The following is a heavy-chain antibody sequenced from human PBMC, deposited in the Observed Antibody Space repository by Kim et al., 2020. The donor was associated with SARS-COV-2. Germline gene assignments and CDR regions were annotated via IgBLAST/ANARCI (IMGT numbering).Heavy chain of an antibody. D-gene: IGHD3-3*01. V-gene: IGHV4-39*01. CDR3: ARPPRGISRRTFDI. CDR1: GASIDSTNYY. CDR2: ISYSGTT. J-gene: IGHJ3*02. Sequence: SETLSLTCTVSGASIDSTNYYWGWIRQSPGKGLEWIGSISYSGTTYYNPSFESRVTISVHTSKNQFFLKLTSVTAADTAVYYCARPPRGISRRTFDIWGQGTMVTVSS.